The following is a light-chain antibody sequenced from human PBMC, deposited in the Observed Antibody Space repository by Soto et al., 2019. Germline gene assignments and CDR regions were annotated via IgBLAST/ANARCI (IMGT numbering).Light chain of an antibody. V-gene: IGKV1-9*01. CDR2: DAT. CDR1: QSITRY. Sequence: DIQLTQSPSSLSSSLGDRVTITCRASQSITRYLNWYQQKPGKAPKLLISDATNLDTGIPSRFSGSGSGTDFTLTISSLQPEDFATYYCHHRNRWPLSFGQGTRLEIK. CDR3: HHRNRWPLS. J-gene: IGKJ5*01.